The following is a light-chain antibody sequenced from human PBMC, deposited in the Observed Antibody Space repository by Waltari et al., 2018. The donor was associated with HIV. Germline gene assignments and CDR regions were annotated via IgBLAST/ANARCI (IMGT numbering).Light chain of an antibody. CDR1: NIGTKG. CDR2: DDS. V-gene: IGLV3-21*02. J-gene: IGLJ2*01. CDR3: QVWESSSDHVV. Sequence: SYVLTQPPSVSVAPGQTARIPCGGNNIGTKGVHWYQQKPGQAPVLVVYDDSERPSGIPERFSGSNSGNTATLTISRVEAGDEADYYCQVWESSSDHVVFGGGTKLTVL.